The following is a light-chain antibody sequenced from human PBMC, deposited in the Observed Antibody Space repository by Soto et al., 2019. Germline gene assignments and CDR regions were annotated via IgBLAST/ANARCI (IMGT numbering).Light chain of an antibody. CDR3: SSYTSSSTLYV. CDR1: SSDVGGYNY. Sequence: QSALTQPAAVSGSPGQSITISCTGTSSDVGGYNYVSWYQQHPGKAPKVVIYDVNNRPSGVSNRFSGSKSGNTASLTISGLRAEDEADYYCSSYTSSSTLYVFGTGTKLTVL. J-gene: IGLJ1*01. V-gene: IGLV2-14*01. CDR2: DVN.